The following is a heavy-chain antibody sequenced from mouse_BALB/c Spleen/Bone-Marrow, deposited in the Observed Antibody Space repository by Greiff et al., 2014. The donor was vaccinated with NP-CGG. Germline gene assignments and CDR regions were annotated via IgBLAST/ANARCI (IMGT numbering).Heavy chain of an antibody. CDR2: INPSSGYI. CDR1: GYCFTSYT. CDR3: ARGGDYEGYLDY. V-gene: IGHV1-4*01. D-gene: IGHD2-4*01. Sequence: QVQLQQSGAELARPGASVKMSCKASGYCFTSYTMHWVNQRPGQGLEWIGYINPSSGYINYNQKFKDKATLTADKSSSTAYMQLSSRTSDDSAVYYCARGGDYEGYLDYWGQGTTLTVSS. J-gene: IGHJ2*01.